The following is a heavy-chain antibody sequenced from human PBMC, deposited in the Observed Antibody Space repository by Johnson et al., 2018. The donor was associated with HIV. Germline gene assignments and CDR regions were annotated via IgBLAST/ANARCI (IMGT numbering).Heavy chain of an antibody. CDR1: GFTFDDYG. V-gene: IGHV3-66*01. D-gene: IGHD5-24*01. CDR3: ARACRDGYTCDAFDI. CDR2: ISSGGST. Sequence: VQLVESGGGVVRPGGSLRLSCAASGFTFDDYGMSWVRQAPGKGLEWVSVISSGGSTYYADSVNGRFTISRDNSKNTLYLQMNSLRAEDTAVYYCARACRDGYTCDAFDIWGQGTMVTVSS. J-gene: IGHJ3*02.